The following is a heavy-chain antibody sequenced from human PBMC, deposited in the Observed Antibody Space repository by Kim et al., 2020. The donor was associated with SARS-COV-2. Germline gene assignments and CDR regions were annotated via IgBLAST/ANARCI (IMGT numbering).Heavy chain of an antibody. Sequence: GGSLRLSCSASGFTFNNYAMHWVRQAPGKGLECVSAIISNGSITYYADSVKGRFTISRDNSKNTLYLQMSSLRPEDTAVYYCVKVGYSYGLDYWGQGTLVTASS. CDR1: GFTFNNYA. D-gene: IGHD5-18*01. J-gene: IGHJ4*02. CDR2: IISNGSIT. CDR3: VKVGYSYGLDY. V-gene: IGHV3-64D*08.